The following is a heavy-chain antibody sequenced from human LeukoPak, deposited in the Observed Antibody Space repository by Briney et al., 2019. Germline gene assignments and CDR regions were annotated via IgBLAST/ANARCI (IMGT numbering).Heavy chain of an antibody. V-gene: IGHV3-11*01. CDR1: GFTFGKYW. CDR3: ARDARIAVAGTTDY. J-gene: IGHJ4*02. D-gene: IGHD6-19*01. Sequence: GGSLRLSCVASGFTFGKYWMSWIRQAPGKGLEWVSYISSSGSTIYYADSVKGRFTISRDNAKNSLYLQMNSLRAEDTAVYYCARDARIAVAGTTDYWGQGTLVTVSS. CDR2: ISSSGSTI.